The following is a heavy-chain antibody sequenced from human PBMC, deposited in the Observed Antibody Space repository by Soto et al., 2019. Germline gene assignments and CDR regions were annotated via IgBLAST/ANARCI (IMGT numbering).Heavy chain of an antibody. CDR3: ASGPLGHRCSGGSCCFQY. CDR2: MNPNSGST. Sequence: QVQLVQSGAEVKKPGASVKVSCKASGYTFTTYDINWVRQATGQGLEWMGWMNPNSGSTGYAQKFQGRVTKTTNTAISTAYMELTSLTSEDTAVYSCASGPLGHRCSGGSCCFQYWGQGTLVTVSS. J-gene: IGHJ1*01. D-gene: IGHD2-15*01. CDR1: GYTFTTYD. V-gene: IGHV1-8*01.